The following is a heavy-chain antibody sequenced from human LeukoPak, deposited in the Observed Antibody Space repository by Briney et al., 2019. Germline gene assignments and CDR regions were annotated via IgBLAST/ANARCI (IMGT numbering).Heavy chain of an antibody. V-gene: IGHV1-46*01. J-gene: IGHJ4*02. CDR2: INPSGGST. D-gene: IGHD1-26*01. CDR3: ARAKYTGSYLFDY. Sequence: ASVKVSCKASGYTFTSFYMHWVRQAPGQGLEWMGIINPSGGSTTYAQKFQGRVTMTRDTSTSTVYMDLSSLTFEDTAIYYCARAKYTGSYLFDYWGQGTLVTVSS. CDR1: GYTFTSFY.